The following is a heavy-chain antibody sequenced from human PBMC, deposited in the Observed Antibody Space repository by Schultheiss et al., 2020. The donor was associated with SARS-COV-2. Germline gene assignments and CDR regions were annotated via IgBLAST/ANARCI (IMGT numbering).Heavy chain of an antibody. CDR3: ARSPPLRNGGMDV. Sequence: GGSLRLSCAASGLSVSSNYMSWVRQAPGKGLEWVSAMSPSGGSTYYADSVKGRFTISRDNSKNTLYLQMNSLRAEDTAVYYCARSPPLRNGGMDVWGQGTTVTVS. CDR1: GLSVSSNY. V-gene: IGHV3-53*01. CDR2: MSPSGGST. J-gene: IGHJ6*02. D-gene: IGHD1-1*01.